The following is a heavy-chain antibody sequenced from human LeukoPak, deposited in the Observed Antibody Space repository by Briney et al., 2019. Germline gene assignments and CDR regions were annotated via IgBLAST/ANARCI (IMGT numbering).Heavy chain of an antibody. D-gene: IGHD3-10*01. CDR1: GGTFSSYA. J-gene: IGHJ5*02. CDR3: ARTHLGGSGSYHWFDP. Sequence: SVKVSCKASGGTFSSYAISWVRQAPGQGLEWMGGIIPIFGTANYAQKFQGRVTITADESTSTAYMELSSLRSEDTAVYYCARTHLGGSGSYHWFDPWGQRTLVTVSS. V-gene: IGHV1-69*13. CDR2: IIPIFGTA.